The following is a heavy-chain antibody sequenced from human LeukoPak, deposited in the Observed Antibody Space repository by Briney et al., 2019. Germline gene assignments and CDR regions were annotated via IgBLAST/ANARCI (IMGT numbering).Heavy chain of an antibody. D-gene: IGHD4-17*01. CDR3: AKERNYGDYGPIDY. V-gene: IGHV3-23*01. CDR1: GFTFNTNT. CDR2: ISGSGGST. J-gene: IGHJ4*02. Sequence: GGSLRLSCAASGFTFNTNTMKWVRQAPGKGLEWVSAISGSGGSTYYADSVKGRFTISRDNSKNALYLQMNSLRAEDTAVYYCAKERNYGDYGPIDYWGQGTLVTVSS.